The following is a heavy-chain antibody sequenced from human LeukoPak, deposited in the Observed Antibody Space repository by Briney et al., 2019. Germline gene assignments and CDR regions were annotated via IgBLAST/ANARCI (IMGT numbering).Heavy chain of an antibody. D-gene: IGHD6-19*01. CDR1: GFTFTNYA. Sequence: GGSLRLSCAGSGFTFTNYAMHWVRQAPGKGLGWVAVISFDGTNKYYADSVKGRFTISRDNSKNTLYLQMNSLRAEDTAVYYCARDMYNSGWSSFDYWGQGTLVTVSS. CDR2: ISFDGTNK. CDR3: ARDMYNSGWSSFDY. J-gene: IGHJ4*02. V-gene: IGHV3-30-3*01.